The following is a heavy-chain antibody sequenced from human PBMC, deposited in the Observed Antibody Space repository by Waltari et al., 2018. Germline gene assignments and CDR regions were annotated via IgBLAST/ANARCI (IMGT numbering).Heavy chain of an antibody. J-gene: IGHJ4*02. V-gene: IGHV4-38-2*02. CDR3: AREPVVGTFDY. D-gene: IGHD2-15*01. CDR2: IYHSGST. CDR1: GYSISSGYY. Sequence: QVQLQESGPGLVKPSETLSLTCAVSGYSISSGYYWGWIRQPPGKGPAWVGSIYHSGSTYYNPSLKSRVTISVDTSKNQFSLKLSSVTAADTAVYYCAREPVVGTFDYWGQGTLVTVSS.